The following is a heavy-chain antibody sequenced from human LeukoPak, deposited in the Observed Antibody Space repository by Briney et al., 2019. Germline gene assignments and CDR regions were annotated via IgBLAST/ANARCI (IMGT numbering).Heavy chain of an antibody. CDR2: IWYDGSNK. J-gene: IGHJ6*02. Sequence: GRSLRLSCAASGFTFSSYGMHWVRQAPGKGLEWVAVIWYDGSNKYYADSVKGRFTISRDNSKNTLYLQMNSLRAEDTAVYYCARENTAGANYYYYGMDVWGQGTTVTVSS. CDR3: ARENTAGANYYYYGMDV. D-gene: IGHD2-21*02. V-gene: IGHV3-33*01. CDR1: GFTFSSYG.